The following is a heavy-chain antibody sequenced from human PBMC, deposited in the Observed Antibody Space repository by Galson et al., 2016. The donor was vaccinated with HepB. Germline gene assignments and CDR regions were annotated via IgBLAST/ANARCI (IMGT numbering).Heavy chain of an antibody. CDR2: IYYSGSP. CDR1: GGSISSGGYY. V-gene: IGHV4-31*03. CDR3: AREVGLTIFGDVTRSSYYVNV. Sequence: TLSLTCTVSGGSISSGGYYWTWIRQHPGKGLESIGYIYYSGSPHYNPSLKSRATIPLDTSKNQISLKLTSVTAADTAVYYCAREVGLTIFGDVTRSSYYVNVWGKGTTVTVSS. J-gene: IGHJ6*03. D-gene: IGHD3-3*01.